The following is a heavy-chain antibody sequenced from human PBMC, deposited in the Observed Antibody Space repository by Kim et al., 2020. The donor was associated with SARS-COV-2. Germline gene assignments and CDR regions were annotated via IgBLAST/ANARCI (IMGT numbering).Heavy chain of an antibody. CDR3: ARGRWFDP. CDR2: SESP. J-gene: IGHJ5*01. Sequence: SESPHYHPSLKSRINISVDTSKTQSSLKVCSVTAADTAMYYCARGRWFDPWGQGTLVTVSS. V-gene: IGHV4-59*09.